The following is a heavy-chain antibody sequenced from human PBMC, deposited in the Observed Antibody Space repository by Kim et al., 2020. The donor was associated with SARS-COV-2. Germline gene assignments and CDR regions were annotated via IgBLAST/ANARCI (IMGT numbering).Heavy chain of an antibody. J-gene: IGHJ4*02. D-gene: IGHD3-10*01. Sequence: KSRVTISVDTSKNQFSLKLSSVTAADTAVYYCARLLNNVLLWFGAGNFDYWGQGTLVTVSS. V-gene: IGHV4-39*01. CDR3: ARLLNNVLLWFGAGNFDY.